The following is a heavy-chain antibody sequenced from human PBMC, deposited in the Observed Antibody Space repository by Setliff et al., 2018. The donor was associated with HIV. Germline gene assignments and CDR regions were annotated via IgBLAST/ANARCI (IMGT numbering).Heavy chain of an antibody. Sequence: GYTFTTYGLTWVRQAPGQGLEWMGWISGYNANTYYAEKLQGRVTVTIDTSTTTAYMELSSLRSDDTAVYYCARDGSKADYGDYQGYWYFDLWGRGTLVTVSS. CDR3: ARDGSKADYGDYQGYWYFDL. D-gene: IGHD4-17*01. J-gene: IGHJ2*01. V-gene: IGHV1-18*01. CDR2: ISGYNANT. CDR1: GYTFTTYG.